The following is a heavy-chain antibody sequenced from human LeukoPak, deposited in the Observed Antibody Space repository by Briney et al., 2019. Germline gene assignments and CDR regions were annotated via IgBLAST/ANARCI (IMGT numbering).Heavy chain of an antibody. CDR1: GGSISSYY. CDR2: IYYGGST. Sequence: SETLSLTCTVSGGSISSYYWSWIRQPPGKGLEWIGYIYYGGSTNYNPSLKSRVTISVDTSKNQFSLKLSSVTAADTAVYYCARHVAVKYYFDYWGQGTLVTVSS. D-gene: IGHD2-21*01. J-gene: IGHJ4*02. V-gene: IGHV4-59*08. CDR3: ARHVAVKYYFDY.